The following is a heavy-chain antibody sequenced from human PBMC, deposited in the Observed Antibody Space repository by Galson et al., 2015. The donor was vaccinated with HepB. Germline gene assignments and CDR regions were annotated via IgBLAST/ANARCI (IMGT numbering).Heavy chain of an antibody. Sequence: SLRLSCAASGFTFSSYSMNWVRQAPGKGLEWVSSISSSSSYIYYADSVKGRFTISRDNAKNSLYLQMNSLRAEDTAVYYCAREGNDFWSGYYQNFDYWGQGTLVTVSS. D-gene: IGHD3-3*01. CDR2: ISSSSSYI. J-gene: IGHJ4*02. CDR1: GFTFSSYS. CDR3: AREGNDFWSGYYQNFDY. V-gene: IGHV3-21*01.